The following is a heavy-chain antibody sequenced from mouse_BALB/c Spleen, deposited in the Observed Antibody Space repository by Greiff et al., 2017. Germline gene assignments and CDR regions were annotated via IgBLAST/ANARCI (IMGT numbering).Heavy chain of an antibody. CDR1: GFTFSSFG. CDR2: ISSGSSTI. Sequence: DVKLVESGGGLVQPGGSRKLSCAASGFTFSSFGMHWVRQAPEKGLEWVAYISSGSSTIYYADTVKGRFTISRDNPKNTLFLQMTSLRSEDTAMYYCARYGNSYYYAMDDWGQGTSGTVSS. D-gene: IGHD2-1*01. V-gene: IGHV5-17*02. J-gene: IGHJ4*01. CDR3: ARYGNSYYYAMDD.